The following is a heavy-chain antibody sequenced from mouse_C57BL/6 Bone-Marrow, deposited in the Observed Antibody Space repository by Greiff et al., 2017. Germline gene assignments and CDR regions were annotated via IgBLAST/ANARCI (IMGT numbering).Heavy chain of an antibody. D-gene: IGHD1-1*01. CDR2: IWSGGST. Sequence: VQLVESGPGLVQPSQSLSITCTVSGFSLTSYGVHWVRQSPGKGLEWLGVIWSGGSTDYNAAFISRLSISKDNSKSQVFFKMNSLQADDTAIYYCARHYYGSSYYAMDYWGQGTSVTVSS. CDR3: ARHYYGSSYYAMDY. J-gene: IGHJ4*01. V-gene: IGHV2-2*01. CDR1: GFSLTSYG.